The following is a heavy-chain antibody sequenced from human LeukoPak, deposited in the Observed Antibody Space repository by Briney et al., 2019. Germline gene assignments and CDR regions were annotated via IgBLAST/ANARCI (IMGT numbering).Heavy chain of an antibody. D-gene: IGHD5-24*01. J-gene: IGHJ4*02. CDR1: GFTFSSYA. CDR3: AKGALEMATGYFDY. Sequence: SGGSLRLSCAASGFTFSSYAMSWVRQAPGEGLGWVSPISGSGGSTYYADSVKGRFTISRDNSKNTLYLQMNSLRAEDTAVYYCAKGALEMATGYFDYWGQGTLVTASS. CDR2: ISGSGGST. V-gene: IGHV3-23*01.